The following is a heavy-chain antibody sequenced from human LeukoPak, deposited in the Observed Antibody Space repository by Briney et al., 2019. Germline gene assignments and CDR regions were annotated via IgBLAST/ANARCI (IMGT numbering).Heavy chain of an antibody. V-gene: IGHV4-59*08. J-gene: IGHJ4*02. CDR3: ARKDYGGGFFDY. CDR2: IYYSGST. Sequence: SETLSLTCTVSGGSISSYYWSWIRQPPGKGLEWIGYIYYSGSTNYNPSLKSRVTISVDTSKDQFSLKLSSVTAADTAVYYCARKDYGGGFFDYWGQGTLVTVSS. D-gene: IGHD4-23*01. CDR1: GGSISSYY.